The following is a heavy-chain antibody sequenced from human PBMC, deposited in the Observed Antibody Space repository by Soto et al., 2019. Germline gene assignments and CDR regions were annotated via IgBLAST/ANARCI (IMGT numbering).Heavy chain of an antibody. Sequence: AETLSLTCTVSGGSISSYYWSWIRQPPGKGLEGIGYIYYSGSTNYNPSLKSRVTISVDTSKNQFSLKLSSVTAADTAVYYCARGSRILWFGELLNRPNYYYYMDVWGKGTTVTVSS. J-gene: IGHJ6*03. D-gene: IGHD3-10*01. V-gene: IGHV4-59*01. CDR2: IYYSGST. CDR1: GGSISSYY. CDR3: ARGSRILWFGELLNRPNYYYYMDV.